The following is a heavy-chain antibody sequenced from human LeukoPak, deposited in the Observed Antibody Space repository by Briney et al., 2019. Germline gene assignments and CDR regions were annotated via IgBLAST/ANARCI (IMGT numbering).Heavy chain of an antibody. CDR2: IYTSGST. J-gene: IGHJ5*02. CDR1: GGSISSGSYY. V-gene: IGHV4-61*02. CDR3: AKTIRGNWFDP. Sequence: PSETLSLTCTVSGGSISSGSYYWSWIRQPAGKGLEWIGRIYTSGSTNYNPSLKSRVTISVDTSKNQFSLKLSSVTAADTAVYYCAKTIRGNWFDPWGQGTLVTVSS. D-gene: IGHD2-2*02.